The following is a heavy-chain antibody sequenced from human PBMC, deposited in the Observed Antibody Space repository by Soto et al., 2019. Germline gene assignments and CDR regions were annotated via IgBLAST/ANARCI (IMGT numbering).Heavy chain of an antibody. Sequence: QVQLHESGPGLVKPSETLSLTCNVSGDSIGRFYWSWIRQSAGKGLEWIGRVYSTGGVTYNPALEGRVTISLDRSNNHGSREIKTVTAADTAVYFCARDLSGTGLDSWGRGTRVSVSS. J-gene: IGHJ6*02. V-gene: IGHV4-4*07. CDR3: ARDLSGTGLDS. CDR2: VYSTGGV. D-gene: IGHD1-26*01. CDR1: GDSIGRFY.